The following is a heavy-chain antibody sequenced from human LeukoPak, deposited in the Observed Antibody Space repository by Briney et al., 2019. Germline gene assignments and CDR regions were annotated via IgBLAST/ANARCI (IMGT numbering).Heavy chain of an antibody. CDR2: ISYDGSNK. J-gene: IGHJ4*02. CDR3: VAAGTFDY. CDR1: GFTFTAYT. Sequence: AGGSLRLSCAASGFTFTAYTINWVRQAPGKGLEWVAVISYDGSNKYYADSVKGRFTISRDNTKNTLYLQMNTLRAEDTAVYYCVAAGTFDYWGQGALVTVSS. V-gene: IGHV3-30*04. D-gene: IGHD6-13*01.